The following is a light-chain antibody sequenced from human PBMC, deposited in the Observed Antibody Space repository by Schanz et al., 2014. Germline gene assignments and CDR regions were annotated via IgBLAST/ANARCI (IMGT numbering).Light chain of an antibody. Sequence: DIVMTQSPLSLPVTLGQPASISCRSSQSLVYSDGNTYLNWFQQRPGQSPRRLIYKVSNRDSGVPDRLSGSGSDTHFTLKISRVEAEDVGVYYCMQGTHWPMTFGQGTRLEIK. V-gene: IGKV2-30*01. J-gene: IGKJ5*01. CDR1: QSLVYSDGNTY. CDR3: MQGTHWPMT. CDR2: KVS.